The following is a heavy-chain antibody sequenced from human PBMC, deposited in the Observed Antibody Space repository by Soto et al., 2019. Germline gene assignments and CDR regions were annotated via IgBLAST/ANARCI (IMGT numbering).Heavy chain of an antibody. J-gene: IGHJ4*02. CDR1: GGSISSGGYS. Sequence: QLQLQESGSGLVKPSQTLSLTCAVSGGSISSGGYSWSWIRQPPGKGLEWSGYIYHSGSTYYNPSLKSRVTISVDRSKNQFYLKLSSVPAADTAVYYCARWQVVAARHWGQGTLVTVSS. D-gene: IGHD2-15*01. CDR3: ARWQVVAARH. CDR2: IYHSGST. V-gene: IGHV4-30-2*01.